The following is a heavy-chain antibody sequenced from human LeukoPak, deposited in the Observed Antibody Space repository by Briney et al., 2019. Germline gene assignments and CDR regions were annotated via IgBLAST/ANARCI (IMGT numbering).Heavy chain of an antibody. CDR3: ARDLCGDGPTPNWFDP. V-gene: IGHV1-2*02. CDR1: GYTFTSNA. D-gene: IGHD4-17*01. CDR2: INPNSGGT. J-gene: IGHJ5*02. Sequence: ASVKVSCKASGYTFTSNALGWVRQAPGQGLEWMGWINPNSGGTNYAQKFQGRVTMTRDTSISTAYMELSRLRSDDTAVYYCARDLCGDGPTPNWFDPWGQGTLVTVSS.